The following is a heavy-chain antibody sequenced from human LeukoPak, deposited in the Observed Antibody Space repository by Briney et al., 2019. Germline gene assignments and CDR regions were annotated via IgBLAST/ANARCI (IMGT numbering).Heavy chain of an antibody. CDR2: ISATGGST. CDR1: GFTFSSYA. J-gene: IGHJ4*02. D-gene: IGHD3-3*01. Sequence: GGSLRLSCAASGFTFSSYAMSWVRQAPGKGLEWVSAISATGGSTYYADSVKGRFTISRDNSKNTLYLQMNSLRAEDTAVYYCAKGSTTFYDFWSGYHWGQGTLVTVSS. V-gene: IGHV3-23*01. CDR3: AKGSTTFYDFWSGYH.